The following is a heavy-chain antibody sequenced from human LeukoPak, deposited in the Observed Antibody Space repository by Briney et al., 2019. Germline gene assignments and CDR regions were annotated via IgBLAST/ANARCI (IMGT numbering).Heavy chain of an antibody. D-gene: IGHD3-9*01. J-gene: IGHJ4*02. CDR3: ARRPYYDILTGYYSDY. CDR1: GYTFTGYY. V-gene: IGHV1-2*02. Sequence: GASVKVSCKASGYTFTGYYMHWVRQAPGQGLEWMGWINPNSGGTNYAQKFQGRVTMTRDTSISTAYMELSRLRSDDTAVYYCARRPYYDILTGYYSDYWGQGTLVTVSS. CDR2: INPNSGGT.